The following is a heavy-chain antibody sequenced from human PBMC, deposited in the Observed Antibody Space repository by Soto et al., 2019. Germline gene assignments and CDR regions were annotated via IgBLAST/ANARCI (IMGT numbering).Heavy chain of an antibody. CDR3: ARGKIRTGSSWYVGYDY. D-gene: IGHD6-13*01. CDR2: INHSGST. J-gene: IGHJ4*02. V-gene: IGHV4-34*01. Sequence: LSLTCAVYGGSFSGYYWSWIRQPPGKGLEWIGEINHSGSTNYNPSLKSRVTISVDTSKNQFSLKLSSVTAADTAVYYCARGKIRTGSSWYVGYDYWGQGTLVTVSS. CDR1: GGSFSGYY.